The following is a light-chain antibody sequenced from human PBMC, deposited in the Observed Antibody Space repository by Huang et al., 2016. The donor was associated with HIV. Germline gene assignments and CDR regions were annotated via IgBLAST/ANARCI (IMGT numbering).Light chain of an antibody. Sequence: EIVMTQSPATLSVSPGERATLSCRASQSVVNNLAWYQQKPGQAPRLLIYGASTRATVSPVRFSGSGSGTEFTLTISSLQSEDFAVYYCQQYHYWPPITFGQGTRLEIK. CDR3: QQYHYWPPIT. J-gene: IGKJ5*01. CDR1: QSVVNN. V-gene: IGKV3-15*01. CDR2: GAS.